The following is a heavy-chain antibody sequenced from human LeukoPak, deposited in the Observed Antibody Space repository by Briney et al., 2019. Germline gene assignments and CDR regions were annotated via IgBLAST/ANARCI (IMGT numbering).Heavy chain of an antibody. J-gene: IGHJ2*01. CDR1: GFTFPTYW. V-gene: IGHV5-51*01. CDR3: ARGGGGSNDGYNSFYWYFDL. CDR2: IYPGDSDT. Sequence: GESLKISCTASGFTFPTYWLAWVRQMPGKGPEWMGIIYPGDSDTRYSPSFQGQVTISADKSINTAYLQWTSLKASDSAIYYCARGGGGSNDGYNSFYWYFDLWGRGTLLTVS. D-gene: IGHD5-12*01.